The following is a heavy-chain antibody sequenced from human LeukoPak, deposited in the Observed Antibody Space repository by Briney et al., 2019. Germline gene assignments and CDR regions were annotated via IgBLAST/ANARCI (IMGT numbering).Heavy chain of an antibody. V-gene: IGHV1-2*02. J-gene: IGHJ4*02. Sequence: GASVKVSCKASGYTFTGYYLHWVRQAPGQGLEWMGWINPNSGGTEYAQKFQGRVTLTRDTSISTAYMDLSRLRSDDTAVYYCARDRNYGSGSYYSAPLADYWGQGTLVTVSS. D-gene: IGHD3-10*01. CDR2: INPNSGGT. CDR3: ARDRNYGSGSYYSAPLADY. CDR1: GYTFTGYY.